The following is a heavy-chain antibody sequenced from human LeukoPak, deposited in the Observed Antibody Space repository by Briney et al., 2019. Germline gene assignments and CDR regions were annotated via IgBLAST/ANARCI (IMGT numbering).Heavy chain of an antibody. V-gene: IGHV4-34*01. CDR3: ARHFSYNYGPPPGY. J-gene: IGHJ4*02. CDR2: INHSGST. Sequence: SETLSLTCAVYGGSFSGYYWSWIRQPPGKGLEWIGEINHSGSTNYNPSLKSRVTISVDTSKNQFSLKLSSVTAADTAVYYCARHFSYNYGPPPGYWGQGTLVTVSS. CDR1: GGSFSGYY. D-gene: IGHD5-18*01.